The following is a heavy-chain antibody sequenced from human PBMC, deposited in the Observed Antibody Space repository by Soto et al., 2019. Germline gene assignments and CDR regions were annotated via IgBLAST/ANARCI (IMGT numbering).Heavy chain of an antibody. CDR2: ISSSSSNN. CDR1: GLSTYS. Sequence: GGSLRLSCAASGLSTYSMNLVRQAPGQGLEWVSVISSSSSNNYYADSVKGRFTISRDNSKNTLYLQMNGLRVEDTAVYHCARDAHIPPGYCSGDGCYPADDSYYGMDVWGQGTTVTVSS. CDR3: ARDAHIPPGYCSGDGCYPADDSYYGMDV. V-gene: IGHV3-21*05. J-gene: IGHJ6*02. D-gene: IGHD2-15*01.